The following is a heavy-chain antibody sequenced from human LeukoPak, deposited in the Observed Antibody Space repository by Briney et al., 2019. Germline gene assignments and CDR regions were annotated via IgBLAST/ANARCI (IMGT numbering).Heavy chain of an antibody. CDR1: GGSISGYY. D-gene: IGHD1-7*01. V-gene: IGHV4-4*07. CDR3: ARLITGTTTAFDI. Sequence: SQTLSLTCTVSGGSISGYYWTWIRQPAGKGLEWIGRVYTSGSTHYNPSLKTRLTMSVDTSKNQFSLKLNSVTAADTAVYYCARLITGTTTAFDIWGQGTVVTVSS. J-gene: IGHJ3*02. CDR2: VYTSGST.